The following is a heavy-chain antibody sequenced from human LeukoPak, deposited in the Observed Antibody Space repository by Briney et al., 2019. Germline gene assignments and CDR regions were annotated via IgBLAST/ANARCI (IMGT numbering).Heavy chain of an antibody. CDR2: ISYDGSNK. D-gene: IGHD3-22*01. CDR3: ARGGEGYDSSGYYYTGFDC. J-gene: IGHJ4*02. CDR1: GFTSSSYA. V-gene: IGHV3-30-3*01. Sequence: GGSLRLSCAASGFTSSSYAMHWVRQAPGKGLEWVAAISYDGSNKYYADSVKGRFTISRDNSKNTLYLQMNSLRAEDTAVYYCARGGEGYDSSGYYYTGFDCWGQGTLVTVSS.